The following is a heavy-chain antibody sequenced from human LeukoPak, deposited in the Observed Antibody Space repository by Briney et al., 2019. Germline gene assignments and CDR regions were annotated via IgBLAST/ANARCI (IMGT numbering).Heavy chain of an antibody. CDR1: GFAXXSYX. CDR3: ARAFCGGVCYSGWFDP. D-gene: IGHD2-21*02. J-gene: IGHJ5*02. CDR2: IIGTGSNT. V-gene: IGHV3-23*01. Sequence: ASGFAXXSYXXXWVRQAPGKGLEWVSSIIGTGSNTYYADSVKGRFTISRDNSRYTLYLQMNSLRPEDTAVYYCARAFCGGVCYSGWFDPWGQGTLVTVSS.